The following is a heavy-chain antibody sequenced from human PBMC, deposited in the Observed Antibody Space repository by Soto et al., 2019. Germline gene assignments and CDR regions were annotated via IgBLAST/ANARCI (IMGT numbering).Heavy chain of an antibody. J-gene: IGHJ4*02. V-gene: IGHV3-7*03. Sequence: PGGSLSLSCAGSGLTFRNDWLSWVRQAPGKGLEWVANINQDGSERYYVDSVRGRFTISRDNVENSLYLQLNSLRPEDTAVYYCAAYGYGVSAAAYWGQGAMVAVYS. CDR3: AAYGYGVSAAAY. D-gene: IGHD4-17*01. CDR2: INQDGSER. CDR1: GLTFRNDW.